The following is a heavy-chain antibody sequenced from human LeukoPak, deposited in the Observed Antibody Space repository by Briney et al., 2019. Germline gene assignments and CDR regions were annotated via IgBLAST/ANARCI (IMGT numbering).Heavy chain of an antibody. CDR3: ARGSYCSGGRCMFDY. J-gene: IGHJ4*02. CDR1: GGSVSSYY. V-gene: IGHV4-59*02. Sequence: PSEILSLTCTVSGGSVSSYYWSWIRQPPGKGLEWIGHVYHTGSTNYNPSLKSRVTISADTSKNELSLKLSSVTAADTAVYYCARGSYCSGGRCMFDYWGQGTLVSVST. D-gene: IGHD2-15*01. CDR2: VYHTGST.